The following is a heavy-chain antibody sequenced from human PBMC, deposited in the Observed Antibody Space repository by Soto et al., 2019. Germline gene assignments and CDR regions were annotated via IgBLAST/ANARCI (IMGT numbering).Heavy chain of an antibody. D-gene: IGHD2-15*01. J-gene: IGHJ4*02. V-gene: IGHV4-59*08. CDR3: ARRSGGGPEDH. Sequence: SETLSLTCTVSGDFMNSYYWSWIRQPPGKGLEWIGYIYYSGSTNYNPSLKSRVTISIDTSKNQFSLKLSSVTAADTAVYYCARRSGGGPEDHWGQGILVTVSS. CDR2: IYYSGST. CDR1: GDFMNSYY.